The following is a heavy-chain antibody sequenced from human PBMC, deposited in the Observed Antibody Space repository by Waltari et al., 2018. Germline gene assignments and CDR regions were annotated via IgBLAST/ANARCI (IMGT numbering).Heavy chain of an antibody. D-gene: IGHD3-10*01. CDR2: ITSGGSTI. CDR3: ARDSEYYYGMDV. J-gene: IGHJ6*02. Sequence: EGQLVESGGGLVQPGGSLRLSCAASGFSFSSYEMNLVRQAPGKGLGWISYITSGGSTIYYADSVKGRFTISRDNAKNSLYLQMNSLRAEDTAVYFCARDSEYYYGMDVWGQGTTVLVSS. V-gene: IGHV3-48*03. CDR1: GFSFSSYE.